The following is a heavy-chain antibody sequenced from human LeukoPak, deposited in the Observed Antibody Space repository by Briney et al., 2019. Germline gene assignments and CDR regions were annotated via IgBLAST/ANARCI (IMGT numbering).Heavy chain of an antibody. CDR3: AKKAFIVGATSFDY. CDR2: ISTSSSYI. V-gene: IGHV3-21*04. D-gene: IGHD1-26*01. Sequence: GGSLRLSRTASGFTFSSYSMNWVRQAPGKGLEWVSSISTSSSYIYYADSVKGRFTISRDNSKNTLYLQMNSLRAEDTAVYYCAKKAFIVGATSFDYWGQGTLVTVSS. J-gene: IGHJ4*02. CDR1: GFTFSSYS.